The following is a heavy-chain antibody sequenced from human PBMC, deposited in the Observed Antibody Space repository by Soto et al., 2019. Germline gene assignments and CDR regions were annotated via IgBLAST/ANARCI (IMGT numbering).Heavy chain of an antibody. CDR3: AHRPRGYAYYFDF. J-gene: IGHJ4*02. Sequence: QITLKESGPTLIKPTQTLTLTCTFSGFSLSTRGVGVAWIRQPPGKALEWLALIFWDDDKWYNPSLKSRPTTTXHXXKTQVVLIMTTLDPVDTATYSCAHRPRGYAYYFDFWGQGTLVTVSS. CDR1: GFSLSTRGVG. V-gene: IGHV2-5*02. CDR2: IFWDDDK. D-gene: IGHD5-12*01.